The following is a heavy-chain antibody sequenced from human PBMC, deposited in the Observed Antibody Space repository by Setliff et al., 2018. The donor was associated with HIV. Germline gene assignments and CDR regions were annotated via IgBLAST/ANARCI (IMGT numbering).Heavy chain of an antibody. V-gene: IGHV1-69*05. D-gene: IGHD2-15*01. CDR2: TIPMCGSV. CDR3: ARATVYSRGGRCYSSFFDS. Sequence: SVKVSCKASGEILTSHCIHWVRQALGQGLEWMGGTIPMCGSVEYAQKFQGRVTITTDESTSTAYMELSSLRSEDTAAYYCARATVYSRGGRCYSSFFDSWGQGTLVTVSS. CDR1: GEILTSHC. J-gene: IGHJ4*02.